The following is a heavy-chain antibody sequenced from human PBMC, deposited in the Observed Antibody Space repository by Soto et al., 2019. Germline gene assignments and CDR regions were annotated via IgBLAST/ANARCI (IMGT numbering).Heavy chain of an antibody. CDR2: IYYSGST. CDR1: GGSISSGDYY. CDR3: ASQKRGYSGYDFDY. D-gene: IGHD5-12*01. Sequence: KPSETLSLTCTVSGGSISSGDYYWSWIRQPPGKGLEWIGYIYYSGSTYYNPSLKSRVTISVDTSKNQFSLKLSSMTAADTAVYYCASQKRGYSGYDFDYWGQGTLVTVSS. V-gene: IGHV4-30-4*01. J-gene: IGHJ4*02.